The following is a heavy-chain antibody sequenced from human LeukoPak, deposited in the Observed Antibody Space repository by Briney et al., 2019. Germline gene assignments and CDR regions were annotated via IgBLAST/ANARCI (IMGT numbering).Heavy chain of an antibody. CDR3: VRGFGELGGFDY. Sequence: ASVKVSGKASGYTFSVYHIHWVRQAPGQRLEWMGWINPNSGGTKYAQQFQGRVSMTRDTSISTVYMDLSGLRSDDTAVYFCVRGFGELGGFDYWGHGTLLTVSS. CDR1: GYTFSVYH. J-gene: IGHJ4*01. V-gene: IGHV1-2*02. D-gene: IGHD3-10*01. CDR2: INPNSGGT.